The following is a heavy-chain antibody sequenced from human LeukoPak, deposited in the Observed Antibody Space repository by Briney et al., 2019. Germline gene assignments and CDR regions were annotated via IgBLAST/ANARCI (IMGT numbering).Heavy chain of an antibody. CDR3: ATVGITDDDGPLYDYYAMDV. D-gene: IGHD1-20*01. J-gene: IGHJ6*02. CDR1: GFTFIYAW. Sequence: GGSLRLSCAASGFTFIYAWRTWVRQAPGKGLEWVGRIKSKRDDGSIDYAAPVKGRFAISRDDSTSTLFLQMHSLKTEDTGVYYCATVGITDDDGPLYDYYAMDVWGQGTTVTVSS. CDR2: IKSKRDDGSI. V-gene: IGHV3-15*01.